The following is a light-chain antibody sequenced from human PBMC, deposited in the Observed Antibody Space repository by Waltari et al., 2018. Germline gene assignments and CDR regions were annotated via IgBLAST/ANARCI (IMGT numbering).Light chain of an antibody. J-gene: IGKJ1*01. CDR1: QSISSW. Sequence: DIQMTQSPSTLSVSVGYRVTITCQASQSISSWLAWYQQKPGKAPKLLIYKASSLENGVPSRFSGSGSGTEFTLTISSLQPDDFATYYCQHYNFFSPWTFGQGTKVEIK. V-gene: IGKV1-5*03. CDR3: QHYNFFSPWT. CDR2: KAS.